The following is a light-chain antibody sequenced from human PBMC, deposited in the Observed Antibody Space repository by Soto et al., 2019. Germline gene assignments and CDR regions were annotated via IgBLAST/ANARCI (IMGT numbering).Light chain of an antibody. CDR3: RSYAGDTSGV. V-gene: IGLV2-8*01. Sequence: QSVLTQPPSASGSPGQSVTISCTGTSSDVGGYDYVSWYQQHPGKAPKLMIYQVSKRPSGVPDRFSGSKSGNTASLTVSGLQAEDEADYYCRSYAGDTSGVFGTGTKVTV. CDR2: QVS. CDR1: SSDVGGYDY. J-gene: IGLJ1*01.